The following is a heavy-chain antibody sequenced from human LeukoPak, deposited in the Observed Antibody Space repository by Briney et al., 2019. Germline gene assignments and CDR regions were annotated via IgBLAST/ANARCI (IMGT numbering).Heavy chain of an antibody. CDR2: INPNSGGT. CDR3: ARGEGIAAAEGE. J-gene: IGHJ4*02. CDR1: GYTFTGYY. Sequence: ASVKVSCKASGYTFTGYYMHWVRRAPGQGLEWMGWINPNSGGTNYAQKFQGRVTMTRDTSISTAYMELSRLRSDDTAVYYCARGEGIAAAEGEWGQGTLVTVSS. V-gene: IGHV1-2*02. D-gene: IGHD6-13*01.